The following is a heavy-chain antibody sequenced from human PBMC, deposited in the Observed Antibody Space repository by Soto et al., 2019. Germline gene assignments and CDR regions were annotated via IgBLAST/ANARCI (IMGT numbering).Heavy chain of an antibody. CDR3: ARVVVVPAAIGLPADHYYCYGMDV. J-gene: IGHJ6*02. Sequence: SLKVSCKASGGTFSSYAISWARQDPGQGLEWMGGIIPIFGTANYAQKLQGRVTITGDRSTSKAYMELRSLRSDDTAVYYCARVVVVPAAIGLPADHYYCYGMDVWAQGTTVNGSS. CDR1: GGTFSSYA. D-gene: IGHD2-2*02. V-gene: IGHV1-69*06. CDR2: IIPIFGTA.